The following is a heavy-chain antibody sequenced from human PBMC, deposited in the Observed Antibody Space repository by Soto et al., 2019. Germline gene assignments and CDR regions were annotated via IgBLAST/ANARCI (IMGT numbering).Heavy chain of an antibody. V-gene: IGHV4-31*03. D-gene: IGHD5-12*01. CDR1: GGSVSSGAYY. Sequence: SETLSLTCTVSGGSVSSGAYYWTWIRQRPGKGLEWIGYIYYSGSTYYSPSLKSRLSISLDTSKNQFSLRLSSVTAADTAMYYCARARLRAVYAFDIWGQGTMVTV. J-gene: IGHJ3*02. CDR2: IYYSGST. CDR3: ARARLRAVYAFDI.